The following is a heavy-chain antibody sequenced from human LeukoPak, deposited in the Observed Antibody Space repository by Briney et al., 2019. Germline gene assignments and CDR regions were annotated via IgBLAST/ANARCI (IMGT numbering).Heavy chain of an antibody. V-gene: IGHV1-46*01. CDR2: INPGGGGT. CDR3: ARAPYEGVFDV. CDR1: GYTFTSYY. D-gene: IGHD5-12*01. Sequence: ASVKVSCKASGYTFTSYYIHWVRQALGRGLEWLGIINPGGGGTSYAEKSQGRVTMTRDTSTSTVYMELSSLRSEDTAVYYCARAPYEGVFDVWGQGTMVSVSS. J-gene: IGHJ3*01.